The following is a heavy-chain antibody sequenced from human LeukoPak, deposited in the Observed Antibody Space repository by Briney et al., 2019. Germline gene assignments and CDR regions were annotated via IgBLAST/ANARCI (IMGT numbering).Heavy chain of an antibody. CDR1: EFSFRSHD. CDR2: ISGSSSAI. Sequence: GGSLRLSCVASEFSFRSHDMNWVRQAPGKGLEWVSYISGSSSAIYYADSVKGRFTISRDNAKNSLYLQMNSLRDEDTAVYYCARDRTTVTTSALDYWGQGTLVTVSS. V-gene: IGHV3-48*02. CDR3: ARDRTTVTTSALDY. J-gene: IGHJ4*02. D-gene: IGHD4-11*01.